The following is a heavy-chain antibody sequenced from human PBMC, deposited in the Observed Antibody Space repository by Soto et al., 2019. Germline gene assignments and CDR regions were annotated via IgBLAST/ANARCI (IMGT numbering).Heavy chain of an antibody. D-gene: IGHD6-19*01. CDR2: IMPIFGRA. CDR3: ASWFQEAGICGNYYYGIDV. J-gene: IGHJ6*02. CDR1: GGTFSNYA. V-gene: IGHV1-69*12. Sequence: QVQLVQSGAEVKKPGSSVKVSCKASGGTFSNYAFSWVRQAPGQGLEWLGGIMPIFGRADYAQKFRGRVTITADASTTTAHMELSSLRSEDTAVYYCASWFQEAGICGNYYYGIDVWGQGTTVTVSS.